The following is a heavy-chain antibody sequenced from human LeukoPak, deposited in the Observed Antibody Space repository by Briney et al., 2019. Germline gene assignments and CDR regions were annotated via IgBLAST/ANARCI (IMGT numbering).Heavy chain of an antibody. CDR1: GFTFSTYN. Sequence: GGSLRLSCAASGFTFSTYNMNWVRQAPGKGLEWVGFIRSKAFGGTTQYAASVKGRFTIARDDSKSIAYLQMNSLKTEDTAVYYCTSLRIAVAGYEGDYWGQGTLVTVSS. J-gene: IGHJ4*02. D-gene: IGHD6-19*01. CDR2: IRSKAFGGTT. V-gene: IGHV3-49*04. CDR3: TSLRIAVAGYEGDY.